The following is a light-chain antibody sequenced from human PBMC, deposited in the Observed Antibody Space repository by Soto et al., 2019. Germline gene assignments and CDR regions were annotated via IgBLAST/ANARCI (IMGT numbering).Light chain of an antibody. CDR2: GAS. CDR1: QSVSSN. Sequence: EIVMTQSPATLSVSPGERATLSCRASQSVSSNLAWYQQKPGQAPRLLIYGASTRATGIPARFSGCGSGTDFTLTISSLEPEDFAVYYCQQRSSWPPTITFGQGTRLEIK. V-gene: IGKV3-15*01. J-gene: IGKJ5*01. CDR3: QQRSSWPPTIT.